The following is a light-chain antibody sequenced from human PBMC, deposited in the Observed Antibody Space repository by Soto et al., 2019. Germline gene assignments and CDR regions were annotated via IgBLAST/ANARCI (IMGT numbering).Light chain of an antibody. CDR2: AVS. V-gene: IGLV2-14*01. CDR3: SSYTSDSSYV. CDR1: SSDVGLYDY. J-gene: IGLJ1*01. Sequence: QSVLTQPASVSGSPGQSITISCTGTSSDVGLYDYVSWYQQHPGKAPQLMIYAVSNRPSGVSNRFSASKSGNTAPLFISGLQAEDEADYYCSSYTSDSSYVFXSGTKVTVL.